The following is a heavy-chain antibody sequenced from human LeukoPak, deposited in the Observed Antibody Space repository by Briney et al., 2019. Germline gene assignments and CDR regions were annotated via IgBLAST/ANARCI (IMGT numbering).Heavy chain of an antibody. J-gene: IGHJ4*02. CDR3: TRLLRGSSGYSDY. CDR1: GFTFCDYD. Sequence: GGSLRLSCTASGFTFCDYDISWFRQAPGKGLEWVGFIRSKAYGGTTEYAASVKGRFTFSRDDSKSIAYLQMNSLKTEDTAVYFCTRLLRGSSGYSDYWGQGTLVTVSS. V-gene: IGHV3-49*03. D-gene: IGHD3-22*01. CDR2: IRSKAYGGTT.